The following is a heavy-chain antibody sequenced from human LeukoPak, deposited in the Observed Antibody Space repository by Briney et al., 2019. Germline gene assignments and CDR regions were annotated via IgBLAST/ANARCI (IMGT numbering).Heavy chain of an antibody. D-gene: IGHD2-2*01. CDR2: IHQSGIT. J-gene: IGHJ5*02. CDR3: ARDLEYCSTTSCFT. Sequence: SETLSLTCNVSGDSINSGGFYWNWIRRPPGKGLVWIAYIHQSGITVSNPSLKSRLTLSLDASKNQFSLRLTSVTVADTAVYYCARDLEYCSTTSCFTWGQGTLVTVSS. CDR1: GDSINSGGFY. V-gene: IGHV4-30-2*01.